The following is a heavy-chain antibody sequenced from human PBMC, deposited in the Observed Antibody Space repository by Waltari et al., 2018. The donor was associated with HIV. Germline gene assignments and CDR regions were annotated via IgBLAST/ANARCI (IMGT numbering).Heavy chain of an antibody. D-gene: IGHD2-2*01. J-gene: IGHJ4*02. V-gene: IGHV1-69*01. Sequence: QVQLVQSGAEVKKPGSSVEVSCKASGDTFSSYAISWVGPAPGQGLEWMGGVIPIFGTANYAQKFQGRVTITADESTSTAYMELSSLRSEDTAVYFCARQMGEGCSSTSCYGGGFDYWGQGTLVTVSS. CDR1: GDTFSSYA. CDR2: VIPIFGTA. CDR3: ARQMGEGCSSTSCYGGGFDY.